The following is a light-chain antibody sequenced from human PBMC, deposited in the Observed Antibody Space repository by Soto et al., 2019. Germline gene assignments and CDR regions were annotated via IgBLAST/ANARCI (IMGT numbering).Light chain of an antibody. V-gene: IGKV3-20*01. Sequence: EIVLTQSPGTLSLSPGERATLFCRASQSLSSTYLAWYQQRPGQAPRLLIFGASNRATGIPDRFSGSGSGTDFTLIINRLEPEDVAIYYCQQYGGSPRITFGQGTRLEIK. J-gene: IGKJ5*01. CDR1: QSLSSTY. CDR2: GAS. CDR3: QQYGGSPRIT.